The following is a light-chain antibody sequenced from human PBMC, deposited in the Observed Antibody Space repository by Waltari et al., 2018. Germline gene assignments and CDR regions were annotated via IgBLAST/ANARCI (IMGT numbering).Light chain of an antibody. V-gene: IGKV3-15*01. CDR2: GAS. CDR3: QHYNDWYT. Sequence: EIVLTQSPATLSMSPGESATLACRASQSLSGNLAWYQQKPGQAPRLLIYGASTRATGIPARFSGSGSGTEFTLTISSLQSEDFAVYYCQHYNDWYTFGQGTKLEIK. J-gene: IGKJ2*01. CDR1: QSLSGN.